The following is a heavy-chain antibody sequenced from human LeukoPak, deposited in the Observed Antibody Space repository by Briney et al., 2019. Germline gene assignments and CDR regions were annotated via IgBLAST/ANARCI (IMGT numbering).Heavy chain of an antibody. J-gene: IGHJ4*02. D-gene: IGHD2-15*01. CDR2: IRYDGSNK. CDR3: AKDIDGGAAHLGFDY. V-gene: IGHV3-30*02. CDR1: GFTFSSYG. Sequence: GGSLRLSCAASGFTFSSYGMHWVRQAPGKGLEWVAFIRYDGSNKYYADSVKGRFTISRDNSKNTLYLQMNSLRAEDTAVYYCAKDIDGGAAHLGFDYWGQGTLVTVSS.